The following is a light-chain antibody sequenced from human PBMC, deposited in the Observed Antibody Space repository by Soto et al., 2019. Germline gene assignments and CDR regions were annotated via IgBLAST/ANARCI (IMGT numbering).Light chain of an antibody. CDR1: QGISSA. CDR2: DAS. CDR3: QQLNNYLLLT. J-gene: IGKJ4*01. V-gene: IGKV1D-13*01. Sequence: AIQLTQSPSSLSASVGDRVTITCRASQGISSALAWYQQKPGKAPKLLIYDASSLESGVPSRFSGSGSGTNFIPTISTLQLENFATYXCQQLNNYLLLTLGGGTKV.